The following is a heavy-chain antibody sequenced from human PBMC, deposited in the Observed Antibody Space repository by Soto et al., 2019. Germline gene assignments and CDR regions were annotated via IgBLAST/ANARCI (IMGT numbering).Heavy chain of an antibody. V-gene: IGHV4-59*01. J-gene: IGHJ3*02. CDR1: GGSISSYY. Sequence: QVQLQESGPGLVKPSETLSLTCTVSGGSISSYYWTWIRQPPGKRLEWIGYVYYSGSTNYNPFLKSRVTTSVDMSKNQFSLMLSSVTAAATAVYYCARDTVTTSDDAFDIWGQGTMVTVSS. D-gene: IGHD4-17*01. CDR3: ARDTVTTSDDAFDI. CDR2: VYYSGST.